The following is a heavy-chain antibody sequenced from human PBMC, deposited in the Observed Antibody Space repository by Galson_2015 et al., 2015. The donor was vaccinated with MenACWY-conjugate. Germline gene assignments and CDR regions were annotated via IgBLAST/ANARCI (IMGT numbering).Heavy chain of an antibody. CDR1: GFRFSSYP. V-gene: IGHV3-30*10. CDR2: VSYDASSR. D-gene: IGHD5-12*01. CDR3: VRAEGWLRSAFDL. J-gene: IGHJ3*01. Sequence: SLRLSCAASGFRFSSYPFYWVRQSPGKGLEWVAVVSYDASSRYHRDSVQGRFTISRDNSKNTVSLEMSSLGPEDSAVYYCVRAEGWLRSAFDLWGQGTMVTVSS.